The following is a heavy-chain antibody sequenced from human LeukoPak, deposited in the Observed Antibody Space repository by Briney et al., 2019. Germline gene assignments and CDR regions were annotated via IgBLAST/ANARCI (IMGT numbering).Heavy chain of an antibody. Sequence: GRSLRLSCAASGFTFSSHAMHWVRQAPGKGLEWVAVISYDGSNKYYADSVKGRFTISRDNSKNTLYLQMNSLRAEDTAVYYCARDRDIVVVVAASLDYWGQGTLVTVSS. CDR1: GFTFSSHA. D-gene: IGHD2-15*01. V-gene: IGHV3-30-3*01. CDR3: ARDRDIVVVVAASLDY. CDR2: ISYDGSNK. J-gene: IGHJ4*02.